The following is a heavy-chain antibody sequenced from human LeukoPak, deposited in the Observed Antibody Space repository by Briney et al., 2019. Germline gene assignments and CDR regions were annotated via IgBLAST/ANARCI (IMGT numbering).Heavy chain of an antibody. CDR1: GYPFTSYE. CDR2: INPNTHTT. Sequence: ASVKVSCRASGYPFTSYEINWVRQATGQGLEWMGWINPNTHTTDYEAKFQGRVAMTMNMSTSTVYMELSGLTSEDTAVYYCARSDNTHWYFYYGLYVWGQGTTVTVSS. V-gene: IGHV1-8*01. D-gene: IGHD1-1*01. J-gene: IGHJ6*02. CDR3: ARSDNTHWYFYYGLYV.